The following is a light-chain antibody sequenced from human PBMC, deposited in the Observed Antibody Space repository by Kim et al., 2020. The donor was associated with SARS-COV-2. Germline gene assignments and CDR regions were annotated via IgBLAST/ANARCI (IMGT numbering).Light chain of an antibody. J-gene: IGLJ3*02. CDR1: SLRSYY. CDR2: GKN. CDR3: NSRARDSSVYHLV. V-gene: IGLV3-19*01. Sequence: SSELTQDPAVSVALGQTVRITCQGDSLRSYYTSWYQQKPGQASVVVFYGKNNRPSGIPDRFSASRSGNTASLTITGAQAEDEADCYCNSRARDSSVYHLVFGGGTQLAV.